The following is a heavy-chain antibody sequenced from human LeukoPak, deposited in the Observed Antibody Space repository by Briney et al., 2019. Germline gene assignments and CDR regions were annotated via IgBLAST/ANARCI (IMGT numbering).Heavy chain of an antibody. CDR2: IYYSGST. CDR3: AGSMIVVVRDYYYYGMDV. D-gene: IGHD3-22*01. Sequence: SETLSLTCTVSGGSISSYYWSWIRQPPGKGLEWIGYIYYSGSTNYNPSLKSRVTMSVDTSKNQFSLKLSSVTAADTAVYYCAGSMIVVVRDYYYYGMDVWGQGTTVTVSS. CDR1: GGSISSYY. V-gene: IGHV4-59*01. J-gene: IGHJ6*02.